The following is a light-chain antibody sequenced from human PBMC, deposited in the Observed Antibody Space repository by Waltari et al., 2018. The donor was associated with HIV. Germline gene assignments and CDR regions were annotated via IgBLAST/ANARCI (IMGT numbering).Light chain of an antibody. V-gene: IGKV4-1*01. CDR2: WAS. CDR3: QQYLRSPPT. Sequence: DIVMTQSPDSLPVSLGERATINCTSSRSILYSSDNRNYLAWYQQKPRQPPRLLISWASTRESGVPDRFSGSGSGTDFALTISRLQAEDVAVYLCQQYLRSPPTFGGGTKVEIK. J-gene: IGKJ4*01. CDR1: RSILYSSDNRNY.